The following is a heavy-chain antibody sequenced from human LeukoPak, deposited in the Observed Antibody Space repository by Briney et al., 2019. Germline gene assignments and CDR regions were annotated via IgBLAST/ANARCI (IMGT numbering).Heavy chain of an antibody. Sequence: GGSLRLSCAVSGFTFSGHWMFWVRQAPGKGLVWVSSTNSDGSSTGYTDSVKGRFTVSRNNPKNTLYLQMNRLRADDRAVYYFPRARWYSSDYWGQGTLVTVSS. D-gene: IGHD5-24*01. CDR1: GFTFSGHW. CDR3: PRARWYSSDY. J-gene: IGHJ4*02. CDR2: TNSDGSST. V-gene: IGHV3-74*01.